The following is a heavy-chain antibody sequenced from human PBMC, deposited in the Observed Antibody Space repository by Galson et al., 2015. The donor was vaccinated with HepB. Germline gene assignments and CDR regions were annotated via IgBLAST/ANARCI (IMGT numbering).Heavy chain of an antibody. D-gene: IGHD2-2*01. J-gene: IGHJ5*02. V-gene: IGHV4-61*02. Sequence: TLSLTCTVSGGSISSGSYYWSWIRQPAGKGLEWIGRIYTSGSTNYNPSLKSRVTMSVDTSRNQFSLKLSSVTAADTAVYYCARDLNPLDCSSTCCYPSAWFDPWGQGTLVTVSS. CDR2: IYTSGST. CDR3: ARDLNPLDCSSTCCYPSAWFDP. CDR1: GGSISSGSYY.